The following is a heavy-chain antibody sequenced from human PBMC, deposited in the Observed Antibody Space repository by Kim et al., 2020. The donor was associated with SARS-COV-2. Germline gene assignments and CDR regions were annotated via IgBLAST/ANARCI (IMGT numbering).Heavy chain of an antibody. D-gene: IGHD3-3*01. CDR1: GFTFSSYA. CDR3: ARDAVITIFGVVIDNHDAFDI. Sequence: GGSLRLSCAASGFTFSSYAMHWVRQAPGKGLEWVADISYDGSNKYYADSVKGRFTISRDNSKNSLYLQMNSLRAEDTAVYYCARDAVITIFGVVIDNHDAFDIWGQGTLVTVSS. J-gene: IGHJ3*02. V-gene: IGHV3-30-3*01. CDR2: ISYDGSNK.